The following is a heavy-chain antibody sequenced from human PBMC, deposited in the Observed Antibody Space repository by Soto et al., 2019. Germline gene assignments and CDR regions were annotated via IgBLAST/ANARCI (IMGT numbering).Heavy chain of an antibody. CDR3: ARVGDTAMVTYYYYGMDV. Sequence: QVQLVQSGAEVKKPGSSVKVSCKASGGTFSSYAISWVRQAPGQGREWMGGIIPIFGTANYAQKFQGRVTITADESTSTAYMELSSLRSEDTAVYYCARVGDTAMVTYYYYGMDVWGQGTTVTVSS. D-gene: IGHD5-18*01. CDR1: GGTFSSYA. J-gene: IGHJ6*02. CDR2: IIPIFGTA. V-gene: IGHV1-69*01.